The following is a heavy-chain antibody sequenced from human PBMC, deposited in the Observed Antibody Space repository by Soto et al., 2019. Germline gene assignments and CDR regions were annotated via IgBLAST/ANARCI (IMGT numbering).Heavy chain of an antibody. CDR3: VRLGKYNWNFG. V-gene: IGHV3-48*02. J-gene: IGHJ4*02. CDR2: ISSRSSTI. D-gene: IGHD1-7*01. CDR1: GFTFSSHS. Sequence: EVQLVESGGGLVQPGGSLRLSCAASGFTFSSHSMHWVRQAPGKGLEWVSYISSRSSTINYADSVKGRFTISRDNAKNSLYLQRDSLTEEDTAVYYCVRLGKYNWNFGWGQGTLVTVSS.